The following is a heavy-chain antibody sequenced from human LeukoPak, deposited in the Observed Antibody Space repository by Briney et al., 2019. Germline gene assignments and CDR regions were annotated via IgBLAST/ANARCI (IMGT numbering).Heavy chain of an antibody. J-gene: IGHJ4*02. V-gene: IGHV1-2*02. D-gene: IGHD6-19*01. CDR1: GYTFTGSY. CDR2: INPNSGGT. CDR3: ARGSCGWYKNVHY. Sequence: ASVKVSSKASGYTFTGSYMLWVRQAPGQGLEWMGWINPNSGGTNYAQKFQGRVTMTRDTSISTAYMELSRLRSDDTAVYYCARGSCGWYKNVHYWGQGTLVTVSS.